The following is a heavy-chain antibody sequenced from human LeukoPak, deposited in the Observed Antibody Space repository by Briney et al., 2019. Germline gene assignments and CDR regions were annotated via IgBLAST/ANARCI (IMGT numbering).Heavy chain of an antibody. V-gene: IGHV3-23*01. J-gene: IGHJ4*02. CDR3: VRRGSYFDY. Sequence: GGSLRLSGEASGFTFSNYAMSWFRQAPGKGLEWVSIISLTGGSTYYADSVKGRFTISRDNSKNTLYLHINSLRAEDTARYYCVRRGSYFDYWGQGTLVAVSS. D-gene: IGHD6-6*01. CDR2: ISLTGGST. CDR1: GFTFSNYA.